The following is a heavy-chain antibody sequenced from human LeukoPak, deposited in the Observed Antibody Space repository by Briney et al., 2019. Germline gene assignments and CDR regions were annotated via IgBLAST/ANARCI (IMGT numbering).Heavy chain of an antibody. J-gene: IGHJ6*03. Sequence: GGSLRLSCAASGFIFSDYSMNWVRQAPGKGLEWVSSISTSSSFIYYADSVKGRFTISRDNAKNSLFLQMNSLRAEDTAVYYCARGGVYYYYYYMDVWGKGTTVTISS. V-gene: IGHV3-21*01. CDR3: ARGGVYYYYYYMDV. D-gene: IGHD3-10*01. CDR1: GFIFSDYS. CDR2: ISTSSSFI.